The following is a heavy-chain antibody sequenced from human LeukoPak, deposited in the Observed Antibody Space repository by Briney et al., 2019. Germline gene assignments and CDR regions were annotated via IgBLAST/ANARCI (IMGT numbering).Heavy chain of an antibody. CDR3: ASLHGN. V-gene: IGHV3-30*02. D-gene: IGHD5-24*01. CDR1: GFTLINYD. J-gene: IGHJ4*02. Sequence: GGSLRLSCAASGFTLINYDMYWVRQAPGKGLEWVAFIRYDGSNKYYSDSVKGRFTISRDNSKNMLYLQMDSLRAEDTAVYYCASLHGNWGQGTLVTVSS. CDR2: IRYDGSNK.